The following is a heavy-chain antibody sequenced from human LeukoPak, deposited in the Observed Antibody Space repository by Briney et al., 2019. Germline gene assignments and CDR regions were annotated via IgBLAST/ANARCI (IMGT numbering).Heavy chain of an antibody. CDR3: VVGGAGGGYFPN. Sequence: GGSLRLSCAAHEFGFSSSTMSWVRQAAGKGLEWVAKMKEDGSDEEYVDAVKGRFTISRDNAKNSLYLQMNSLRPEDTAVYFCVVGGAGGGYFPNWGQGSLLIVSS. CDR1: EFGFSSST. J-gene: IGHJ1*01. CDR2: MKEDGSDE. V-gene: IGHV3-7*01. D-gene: IGHD3-16*01.